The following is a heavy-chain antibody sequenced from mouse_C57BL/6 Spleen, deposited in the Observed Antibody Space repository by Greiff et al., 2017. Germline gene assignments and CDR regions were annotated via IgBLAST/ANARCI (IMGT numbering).Heavy chain of an antibody. Sequence: EVKLMESGPGLVKPSQSLSLTCSVTGYSITSGYYWNWIRQFPGNKLEWMGYISYDGSNNYNPSLKNRISITRDTSKNQFFLKLNSVTTEDTATYYCASLYYYGSIYWYFDVWGTGTTVTVSS. V-gene: IGHV3-6*01. J-gene: IGHJ1*03. CDR3: ASLYYYGSIYWYFDV. CDR2: ISYDGSN. CDR1: GYSITSGYY. D-gene: IGHD1-1*01.